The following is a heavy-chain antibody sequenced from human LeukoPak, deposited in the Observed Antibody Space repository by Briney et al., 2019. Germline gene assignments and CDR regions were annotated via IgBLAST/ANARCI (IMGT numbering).Heavy chain of an antibody. CDR1: GFTFSSHG. CDR2: IIPSGHTT. CDR3: AKDDRWLQFCR. Sequence: QPGGSLRLSCVASGFTFSSHGMNWVRQAPGKGLEWVSGIIPSGHTTYYADSVRGRFTISRDNSRNTVYLQMNSLRAEDTAVYYCAKDDRWLQFCRWGQGTLVTVSA. D-gene: IGHD5-24*01. V-gene: IGHV3-23*01. J-gene: IGHJ4*02.